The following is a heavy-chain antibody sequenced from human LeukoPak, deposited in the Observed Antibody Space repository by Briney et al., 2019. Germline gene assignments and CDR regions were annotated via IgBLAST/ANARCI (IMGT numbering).Heavy chain of an antibody. CDR3: ARDTRPAAPYYYYYGMDV. V-gene: IGHV3-74*01. CDR2: IKSDGITI. Sequence: PGGSLRLSCAAFGFTFSNCMMHWVRQAPGKGLVWVSRIKSDGITITYADSVKGRFTISRDNAKNTLYLQMNSLRAEDTAVYYCARDTRPAAPYYYYYGMDVWGQGTTVTVSS. D-gene: IGHD2-2*01. J-gene: IGHJ6*02. CDR1: GFTFSNCM.